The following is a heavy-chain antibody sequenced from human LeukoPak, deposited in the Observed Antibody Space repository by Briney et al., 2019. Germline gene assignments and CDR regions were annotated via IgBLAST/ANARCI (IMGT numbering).Heavy chain of an antibody. CDR3: AKDGSRYCSSTSCYRWFDP. J-gene: IGHJ5*02. CDR1: GFIFSSYA. CDR2: ISGSGGST. D-gene: IGHD2-2*01. Sequence: GGSLRLSCAASGFIFSSYAMNWVRQAPGKGLEWVSAISGSGGSTYYADSVKGRFTISRDNSKNTLYLQMNSLRAEDMAVYYCAKDGSRYCSSTSCYRWFDPWGQGTLVTVSS. V-gene: IGHV3-23*01.